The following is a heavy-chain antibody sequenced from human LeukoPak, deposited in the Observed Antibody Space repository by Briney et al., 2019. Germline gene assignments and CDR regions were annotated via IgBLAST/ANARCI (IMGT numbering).Heavy chain of an antibody. Sequence: GGSLRLSCAASGFTFSSYAMHWVRQAPGKGLEWVAVIWYDGSNKNYVDSVKGRFIISRDNSKNTLYLQMNSLRDEDTAVYYCARVAMSDSSGYCDYWGQGTLVTVSS. CDR2: IWYDGSNK. V-gene: IGHV3-33*01. CDR1: GFTFSSYA. D-gene: IGHD3-22*01. J-gene: IGHJ4*02. CDR3: ARVAMSDSSGYCDY.